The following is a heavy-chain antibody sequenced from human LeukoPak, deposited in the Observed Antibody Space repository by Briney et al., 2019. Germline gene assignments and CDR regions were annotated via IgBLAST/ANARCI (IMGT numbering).Heavy chain of an antibody. CDR1: GFTFNTYA. D-gene: IGHD6-25*01. Sequence: GGSLRLSCAASGFTFNTYAMSWVRQAPGKGLDWISTIDHSGGSTHYADSVKGRFAISRDNSKNTLYLLMNSLRAEDTAVYYCAKDVGGPHFDYWGQGSLVTVSS. J-gene: IGHJ4*02. CDR2: IDHSGGST. CDR3: AKDVGGPHFDY. V-gene: IGHV3-23*01.